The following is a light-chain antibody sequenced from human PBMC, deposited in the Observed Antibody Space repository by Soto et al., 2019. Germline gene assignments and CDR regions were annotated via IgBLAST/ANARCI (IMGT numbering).Light chain of an antibody. CDR1: RSVSSN. Sequence: EMVITLSPGSLTVSPGERATLSCRDSRSVSSNLAWYQQKPGQAPRLLIYGASTRATGFPARFSGSGSGTEFTLTISSLQPDDFATYYCQQYNSYSGTFGQGTKVDI. V-gene: IGKV3-15*01. CDR3: QQYNSYSGT. CDR2: GAS. J-gene: IGKJ1*01.